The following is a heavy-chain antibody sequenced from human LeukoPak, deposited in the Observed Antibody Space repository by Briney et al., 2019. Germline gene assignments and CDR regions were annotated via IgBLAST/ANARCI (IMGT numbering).Heavy chain of an antibody. J-gene: IGHJ5*02. D-gene: IGHD3-22*01. CDR3: ARDEGEGYYYDSSGYDGGWFDP. V-gene: IGHV3-74*03. Sequence: GGSLRLSCTASGFTFSNYWMHWVRQVPGKGLIWDSRIKTDGSSTTYADSVKGRFTISRDNAKNTLYLEMNSLRVEDTAVYYCARDEGEGYYYDSSGYDGGWFDPWGQGTLVTVSS. CDR2: IKTDGSST. CDR1: GFTFSNYW.